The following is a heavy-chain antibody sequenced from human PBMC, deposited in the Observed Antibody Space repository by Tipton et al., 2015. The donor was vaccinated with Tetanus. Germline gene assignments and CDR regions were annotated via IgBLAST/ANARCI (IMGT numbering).Heavy chain of an antibody. Sequence: LRLSCAVYGGSFSNYYWSWIRQPPGKGLEWIGEVHPSGSTSYNPSLESRVTISIDTSKNQFSLQLNSVTPEDTAVYYCARYSSGWYIDYWGQGTLVTVSS. CDR2: VHPSGST. D-gene: IGHD6-19*01. CDR3: ARYSSGWYIDY. CDR1: GGSFSNYY. J-gene: IGHJ4*02. V-gene: IGHV4-34*01.